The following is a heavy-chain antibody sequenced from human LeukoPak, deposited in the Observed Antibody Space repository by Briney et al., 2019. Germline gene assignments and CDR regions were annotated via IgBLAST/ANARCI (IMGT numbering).Heavy chain of an antibody. CDR1: GYTFTGYY. CDR2: IKPNGGGT. Sequence: GASVKLSCKASGYTFTGYYMHWVRQAPGQGLEWMGWIKPNGGGTNYAQKFQGRVTMTRDTSNSTAYMELSRLRSDDTAVYYCARVDPPAVETDYWGQGTLVTVSS. D-gene: IGHD6-19*01. CDR3: ARVDPPAVETDY. V-gene: IGHV1-2*02. J-gene: IGHJ4*02.